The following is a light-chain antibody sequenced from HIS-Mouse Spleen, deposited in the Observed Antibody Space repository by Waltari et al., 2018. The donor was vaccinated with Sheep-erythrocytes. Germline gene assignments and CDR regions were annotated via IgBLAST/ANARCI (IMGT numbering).Light chain of an antibody. CDR2: QDN. CDR3: QAWDSSLYV. Sequence: SYELTQPPSVSVSPGQTASITCSGDNLGDKYACWYQQKPGQSPLRVIYQDNKRPSGIPERFSGSNSGNTATLTISGTQAMDEADYYCQAWDSSLYVFGTGTKVTVL. V-gene: IGLV3-1*01. CDR1: NLGDKY. J-gene: IGLJ1*01.